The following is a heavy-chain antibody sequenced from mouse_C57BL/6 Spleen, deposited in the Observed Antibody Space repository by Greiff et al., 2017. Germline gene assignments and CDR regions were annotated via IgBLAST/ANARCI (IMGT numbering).Heavy chain of an antibody. J-gene: IGHJ4*01. CDR3: TRGYYAYAMDY. CDR1: GFNFSSYA. D-gene: IGHD2-1*01. CDR2: ISSGGDYI. V-gene: IGHV5-9-1*02. Sequence: EVQLVESGEGLVKPGGSLKLSCAASGFNFSSYAMSWVRQTPEKRLEWVAYISSGGDYIYYADTVKGRFTISRDNARNTLYLQMSSLKSENTAIYYCTRGYYAYAMDYWGQGTSVTVSS.